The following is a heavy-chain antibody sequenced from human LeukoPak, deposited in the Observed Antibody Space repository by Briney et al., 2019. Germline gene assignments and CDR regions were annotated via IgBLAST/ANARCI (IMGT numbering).Heavy chain of an antibody. J-gene: IGHJ5*02. CDR2: IIPIFGTA. CDR3: ARAVAYYDISPPYFDP. Sequence: ASVKVSCKASGGTFSSYAISWVRQAPGQGLEWMGGIIPIFGTANYAQKFQGRVTITTDESTSTAYMELSSLRSEDTAVYYCARAVAYYDISPPYFDPWGQGTLATVSS. V-gene: IGHV1-69*05. D-gene: IGHD3-9*01. CDR1: GGTFSSYA.